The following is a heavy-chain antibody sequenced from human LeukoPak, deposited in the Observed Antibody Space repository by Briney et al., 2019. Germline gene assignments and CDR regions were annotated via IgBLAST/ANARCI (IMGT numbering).Heavy chain of an antibody. V-gene: IGHV1-3*01. J-gene: IGHJ4*02. CDR1: GYTFTSYA. D-gene: IGHD3-9*01. CDR2: TNAGNGNT. Sequence: ASVKVSCTASGYTFTSYAMHWVRQAPGQRLEWMGWTNAGNGNTKYSQKFQGRVTTTRDTSASTAYMELSSLRSEDTAVFFCAREREYDILTGYLDYWGQGTLVTVSS. CDR3: AREREYDILTGYLDY.